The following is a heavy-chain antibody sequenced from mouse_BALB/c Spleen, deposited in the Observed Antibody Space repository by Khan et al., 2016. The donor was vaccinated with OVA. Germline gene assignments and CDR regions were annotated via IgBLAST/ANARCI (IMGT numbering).Heavy chain of an antibody. CDR3: ARRNYFGYTFAY. CDR2: INPGSGDI. Sequence: QVQLKQSGAELARPGASVKLSCKASGYTFTDFYINWVKQRTGQGLEWIGEINPGSGDIYYNEKFKGKATLTADKSYSTAYMQLSSLTSEDSAVYFCARRNYFGYTFAYWGQGTLVTVSA. V-gene: IGHV1-77*01. CDR1: GYTFTDFY. D-gene: IGHD1-2*01. J-gene: IGHJ3*01.